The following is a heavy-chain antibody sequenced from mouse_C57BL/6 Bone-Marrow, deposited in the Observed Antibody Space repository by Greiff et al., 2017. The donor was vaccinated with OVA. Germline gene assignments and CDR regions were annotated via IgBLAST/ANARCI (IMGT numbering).Heavy chain of an antibody. CDR3: ASTYGSSHYYAMDY. J-gene: IGHJ4*01. CDR1: GFSLTSYG. Sequence: VQLVESGPGLVAPSQSLSITCTVSGFSLTSYGVDWVRQSPGKGLEWLGVIWGVGSTNYNSALKSRLSISKDNSKSQVFLKMNSLQTDDTAMYYCASTYGSSHYYAMDYWGQGTSVTVSS. D-gene: IGHD1-1*01. CDR2: IWGVGST. V-gene: IGHV2-6*01.